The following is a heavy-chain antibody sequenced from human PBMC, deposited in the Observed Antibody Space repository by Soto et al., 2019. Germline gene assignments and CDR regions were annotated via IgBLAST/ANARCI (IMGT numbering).Heavy chain of an antibody. CDR1: GGSINSSSYF. CDR2: IYYSGST. CDR3: ARHYSSGSRNWFDP. J-gene: IGHJ5*02. Sequence: SETLSLTCMVSGGSINSSSYFWGWVREPPGKGLEWIGSIYYSGSTYYTPSLRSRVTISVDTSKNQSSLKPSSVTAADTAVFYCARHYSSGSRNWFDPWGQGTLVTVS. V-gene: IGHV4-39*01. D-gene: IGHD6-19*01.